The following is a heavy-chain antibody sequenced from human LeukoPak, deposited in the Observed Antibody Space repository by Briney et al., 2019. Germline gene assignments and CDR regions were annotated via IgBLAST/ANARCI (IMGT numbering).Heavy chain of an antibody. CDR3: ARTYGSGSLHFDY. D-gene: IGHD3-10*01. Sequence: SQTLSLTCTASGGSISSGSYYWSWIRQPAGKGLEWIGRIYTSGSTNYNPSLKSRVTISVDTSKNQFSLKLSSVTAADTAVYYCARTYGSGSLHFDYWGQGTLVTVSS. CDR1: GGSISSGSYY. CDR2: IYTSGST. V-gene: IGHV4-61*02. J-gene: IGHJ4*02.